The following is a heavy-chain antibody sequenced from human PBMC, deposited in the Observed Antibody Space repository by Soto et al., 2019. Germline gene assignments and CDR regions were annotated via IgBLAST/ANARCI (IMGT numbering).Heavy chain of an antibody. V-gene: IGHV1-46*03. CDR2: INPSGGST. D-gene: IGHD1-7*01. J-gene: IGHJ4*02. Sequence: ASVKVSCKASGYTFTSYYMHWVRQAPGQGLEWMGIINPSGGSTSYAQKFQGRVTMTRDTSTSTVYMELSSLRSEDTAVYYCARASRITETKVWDYYFDYWGQGTLVTVSS. CDR1: GYTFTSYY. CDR3: ARASRITETKVWDYYFDY.